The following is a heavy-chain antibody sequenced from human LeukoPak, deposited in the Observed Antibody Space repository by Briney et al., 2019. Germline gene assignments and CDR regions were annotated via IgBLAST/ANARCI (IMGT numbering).Heavy chain of an antibody. D-gene: IGHD1-26*01. J-gene: IGHJ4*02. CDR2: ISGGGGST. CDR1: GFTFTSYS. V-gene: IGHV3-23*01. CDR3: AKGGKWDVTPFDY. Sequence: GGSLRLSCEAYGFTFTSYSMNWVRQAPGKGLEWVSTISGGGGSTYYADSVKGRFTISRDNSKNTLYLQVNSLRAEDTAVYYCAKGGKWDVTPFDYWGQGTLVTVSS.